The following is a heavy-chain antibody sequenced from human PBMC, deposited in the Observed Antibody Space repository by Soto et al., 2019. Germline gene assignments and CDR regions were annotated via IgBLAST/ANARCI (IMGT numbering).Heavy chain of an antibody. CDR3: ARGMVRGVIIPNWFDP. J-gene: IGHJ5*02. CDR2: IIPIFGTA. D-gene: IGHD3-10*01. CDR1: GGTFSSYA. Sequence: QVQLVQSGAEVQKPGSSVKVSCKASGGTFSSYAISWVRQAPGQGLEWMGGIIPIFGTANYAQKFQGRVTITADESTSTAYMELSSLRSEDTAVYYCARGMVRGVIIPNWFDPWGQGTLVTVSS. V-gene: IGHV1-69*01.